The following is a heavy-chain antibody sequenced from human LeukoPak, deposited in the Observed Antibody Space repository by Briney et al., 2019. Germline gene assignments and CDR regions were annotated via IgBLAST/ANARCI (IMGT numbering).Heavy chain of an antibody. CDR3: AKEGYSRGYYSYYYMDV. J-gene: IGHJ6*03. Sequence: GGSLRLSCAASGFTFSSYAMHWVRQAPGKGLEWVAVISYDGSNKYYADSVKGRFTISRDNSKNTLYLQMNSLRAEDTAVYYCAKEGYSRGYYSYYYMDVWGKGTTVTVSS. D-gene: IGHD6-13*01. CDR1: GFTFSSYA. V-gene: IGHV3-30*04. CDR2: ISYDGSNK.